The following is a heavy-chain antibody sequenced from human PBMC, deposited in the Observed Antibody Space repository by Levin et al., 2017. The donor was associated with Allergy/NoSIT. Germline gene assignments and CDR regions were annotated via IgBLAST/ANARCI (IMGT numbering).Heavy chain of an antibody. CDR2: ISGSGDST. CDR3: AKAYSTASRSGEKDAFDM. V-gene: IGHV3-23*01. CDR1: GFTFSSYG. J-gene: IGHJ3*02. Sequence: PGGSLRLSCAASGFTFSSYGMSWVRQAPEKGPEWVSGISGSGDSTYYADSVKGRFTISRDSSKNTVYLQMNSLRVEDTAVYYCAKAYSTASRSGEKDAFDMWGQGTMVTVSS. D-gene: IGHD6-13*01.